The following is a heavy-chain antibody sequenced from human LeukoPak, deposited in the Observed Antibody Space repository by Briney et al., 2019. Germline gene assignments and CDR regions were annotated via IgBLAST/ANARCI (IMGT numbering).Heavy chain of an antibody. Sequence: GASVKVSCKASGYTFTDYYIHWVRQAPGQGLEWMGWINPNSGGTNYAQKFQGRVTMTRDTSISTAYMELSRLRSDDTAVYYCAREVGRKIAVAVQFGYWGQGTLVTVSS. CDR1: GYTFTDYY. CDR2: INPNSGGT. V-gene: IGHV1-2*02. CDR3: AREVGRKIAVAVQFGY. D-gene: IGHD6-19*01. J-gene: IGHJ4*02.